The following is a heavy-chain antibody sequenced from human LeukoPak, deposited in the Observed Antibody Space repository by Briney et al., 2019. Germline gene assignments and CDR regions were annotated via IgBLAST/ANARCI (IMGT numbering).Heavy chain of an antibody. CDR1: GYRFTDYF. Sequence: ASVKVSCKASGYRFTDYFMHWVRQAPGQGLEWMGWINPNSGDTDYARKFQGRVTLTRDASIGTAYMELTRLRSDDTAVYYCATPTERLLPDYWGQGTPVTVSS. CDR2: INPNSGDT. D-gene: IGHD2-15*01. CDR3: ATPTERLLPDY. V-gene: IGHV1-2*02. J-gene: IGHJ4*02.